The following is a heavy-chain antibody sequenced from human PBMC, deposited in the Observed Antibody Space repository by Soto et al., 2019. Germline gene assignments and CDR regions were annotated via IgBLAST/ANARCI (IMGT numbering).Heavy chain of an antibody. CDR3: AKGPYGDYVGY. D-gene: IGHD4-17*01. J-gene: IGHJ4*02. V-gene: IGHV3-30*18. CDR1: GFTFSSYG. CDR2: ISYDGSNK. Sequence: PGGSLRLSCAASGFTFSSYGMHWVRQAPGKGLEWVAVISYDGSNKYYADSVKGRFTISGDNSKNTLYLQMNSLRAEDTAVYYCAKGPYGDYVGYWGQGTLVTVSS.